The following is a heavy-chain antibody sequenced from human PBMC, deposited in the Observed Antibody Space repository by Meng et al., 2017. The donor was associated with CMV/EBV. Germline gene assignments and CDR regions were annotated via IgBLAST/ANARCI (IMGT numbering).Heavy chain of an antibody. Sequence: GGSLRLSCAASGFTFDDYAMHWVRQAPGKGLEWVSGISWNSGSIGYADSVKGRFTISRDNAKNSLYLQMNSLRAEDTAVYYCARDDATSYYYYYGMDVWGQGTTVTVSS. CDR2: ISWNSGSI. V-gene: IGHV3-9*01. J-gene: IGHJ6*02. CDR3: ARDDATSYYYYYGMDV. CDR1: GFTFDDYA. D-gene: IGHD2-2*01.